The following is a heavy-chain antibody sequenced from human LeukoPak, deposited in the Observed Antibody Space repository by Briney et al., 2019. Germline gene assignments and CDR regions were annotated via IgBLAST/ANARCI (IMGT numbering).Heavy chain of an antibody. CDR1: GFTFSSYG. J-gene: IGHJ3*02. CDR2: IRYDGSNK. D-gene: IGHD1-1*01. CDR3: ASPPNESYAFDI. Sequence: GGSLRLSCAASGFTFSSYGMHWVRQAPGKGLEWVAFIRYDGSNKYYADSVKGRFTISRDNSKNTLYLQMNSLRAEDTAVYYCASPPNESYAFDIWGQGTVVTVSS. V-gene: IGHV3-30*02.